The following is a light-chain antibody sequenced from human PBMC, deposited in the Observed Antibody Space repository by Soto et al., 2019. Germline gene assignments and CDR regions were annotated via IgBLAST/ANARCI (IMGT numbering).Light chain of an antibody. V-gene: IGKV3-11*01. Sequence: ELVLTQSPATLSLSPGERATLSCRASQSVSSYLSWYQQKPRHAPRLLIYDASNRATGIPARFSGSGPGTDFPLTLSSLEPEDFAFYYCQQRSNWPWTFGQGTKE. CDR2: DAS. CDR1: QSVSSY. J-gene: IGKJ1*01. CDR3: QQRSNWPWT.